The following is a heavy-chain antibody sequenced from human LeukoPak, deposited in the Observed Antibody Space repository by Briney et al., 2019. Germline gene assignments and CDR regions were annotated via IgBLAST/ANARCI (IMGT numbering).Heavy chain of an antibody. Sequence: SETLSLTCTVSGGSISSGSYYWNWIRQPAGKGLEWIGRIYTSGSTNYNPSLKSRVTISVDTSKNQFSLKLTSVTPADTAVYYCAKTAKYYYGSETYYFFEYWGQGTLVTVSS. V-gene: IGHV4-61*02. CDR2: IYTSGST. CDR3: AKTAKYYYGSETYYFFEY. CDR1: GGSISSGSYY. J-gene: IGHJ4*02. D-gene: IGHD3-10*01.